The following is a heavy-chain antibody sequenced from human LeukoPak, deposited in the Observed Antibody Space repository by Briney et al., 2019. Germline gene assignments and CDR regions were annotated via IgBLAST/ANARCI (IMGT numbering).Heavy chain of an antibody. V-gene: IGHV3-23*01. D-gene: IGHD6-6*01. J-gene: IGHJ4*02. CDR1: GCSFSDYS. CDR2: ISGSGGST. Sequence: GGALILSCAACGCSFSDYSVSGLRQAPPRGGEGVSSISGSGGSTYYADSVKGRFTTSRDNYKNTLYLQMNSLRAEHTAGYYCAKPGSSRGIAGRRATMYYFDYWGQGTMVTVSS. CDR3: AKPGSSRGIAGRRATMYYFDY.